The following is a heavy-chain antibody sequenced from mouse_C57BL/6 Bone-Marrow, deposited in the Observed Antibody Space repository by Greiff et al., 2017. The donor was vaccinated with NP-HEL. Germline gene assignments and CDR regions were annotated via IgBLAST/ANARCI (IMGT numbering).Heavy chain of an antibody. CDR1: GFTFSSYT. D-gene: IGHD1-1*01. Sequence: EVHLVESGGGLVKPGGSLKLSCAASGFTFSSYTMSWVRQTPEKRLEWVATISGGGGNTYYPDSVKGRFTISRDNAKNTLYLQMSSRRSEDTALYYCARQIYYYGSSYKGFDYWGQGTTLTVSS. CDR2: ISGGGGNT. CDR3: ARQIYYYGSSYKGFDY. J-gene: IGHJ2*01. V-gene: IGHV5-9*01.